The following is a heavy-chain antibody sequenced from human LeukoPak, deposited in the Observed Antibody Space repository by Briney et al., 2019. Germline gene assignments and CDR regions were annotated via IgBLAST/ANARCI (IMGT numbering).Heavy chain of an antibody. V-gene: IGHV3-48*02. CDR3: ARGWGSSWSYLYFEY. D-gene: IGHD6-13*01. Sequence: PGGSLRLSCAASGFTFSSYGLNWVRQAPGKGLEWVSYISSGGGTTYYADSVKGRFTISRDNSKNTLSLQMNSLRDEDTAVYYCARGWGSSWSYLYFEYWGQGTLVTVSS. J-gene: IGHJ4*02. CDR2: ISSGGGTT. CDR1: GFTFSSYG.